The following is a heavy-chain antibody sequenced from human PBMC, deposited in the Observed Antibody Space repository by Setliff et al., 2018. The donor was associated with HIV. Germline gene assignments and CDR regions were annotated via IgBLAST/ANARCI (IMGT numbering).Heavy chain of an antibody. CDR1: SGSFSGYF. CDR3: ASEYSNFWSGGFDY. CDR2: INHGGST. Sequence: KASETLSLTCAVYSGSFSGYFWSWIRQPPGKGLEWIGEINHGGSTNYNPSLKSRVTISVDTSKNQFSLKLTSVTAADSAVYYCASEYSNFWSGGFDYWAQGTPVTVSS. V-gene: IGHV4-34*01. J-gene: IGHJ4*02. D-gene: IGHD3-3*01.